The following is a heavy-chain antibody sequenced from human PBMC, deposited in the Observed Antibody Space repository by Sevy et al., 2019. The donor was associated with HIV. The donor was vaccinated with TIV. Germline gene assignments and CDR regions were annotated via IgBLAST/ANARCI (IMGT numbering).Heavy chain of an antibody. CDR1: GFTFGDYA. D-gene: IGHD3-16*01. Sequence: GGSLRLSCTASGFTFGDYAMSWFRQAPGKGLEWVGLFRSKGYGGTTEYAASVKGRFIMSRDDSKSIAYLQMNSLKTEDTAVYYCTRGPRGGWAFDLWVQGTMVTVSS. CDR2: FRSKGYGGTT. CDR3: TRGPRGGWAFDL. V-gene: IGHV3-49*03. J-gene: IGHJ3*01.